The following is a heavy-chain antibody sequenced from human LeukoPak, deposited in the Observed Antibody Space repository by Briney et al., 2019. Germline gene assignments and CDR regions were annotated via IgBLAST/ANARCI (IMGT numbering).Heavy chain of an antibody. Sequence: SETLSLTCAVYGGSFSGYYWSWIRQPPGKGLEWIGEINHSGSTNYNPSLKSRVTISVDTSKNQFSLKLSSVTAADTAVYYCARAGPKPARGVITSYYYYYGMDVWGKGTTVTVSS. CDR2: INHSGST. CDR3: ARAGPKPARGVITSYYYYYGMDV. V-gene: IGHV4-34*01. D-gene: IGHD3-10*01. J-gene: IGHJ6*04. CDR1: GGSFSGYY.